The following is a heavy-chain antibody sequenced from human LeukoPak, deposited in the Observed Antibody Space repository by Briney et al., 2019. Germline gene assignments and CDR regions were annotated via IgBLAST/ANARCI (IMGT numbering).Heavy chain of an antibody. CDR2: ISSCSSYI. CDR1: GFTFSSYS. Sequence: AGSLRLSCEASGFTFSSYSMNWVRQAPGKGLEWVSSISSCSSYIHYADSVKGRFTISRDNAKNSLYLQVNSLRAEGTAVYYCARFIAAPFYFDYWGRGTRVSVSS. D-gene: IGHD6-13*01. CDR3: ARFIAAPFYFDY. J-gene: IGHJ4*02. V-gene: IGHV3-21*01.